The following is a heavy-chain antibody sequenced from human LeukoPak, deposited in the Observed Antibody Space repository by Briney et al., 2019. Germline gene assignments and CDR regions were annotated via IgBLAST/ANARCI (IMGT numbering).Heavy chain of an antibody. Sequence: GGSLRLSCAVSGFTFSSYSMNWVRQAPGKGLEWVSSISSSSSYIYYADSVKGRFTISRDNAKNSLYLQMNSLRAEDTAVYYCARDMGYCSSTSCRTYNRFDPWGQGTLVTVSS. V-gene: IGHV3-21*01. CDR2: ISSSSSYI. CDR3: ARDMGYCSSTSCRTYNRFDP. CDR1: GFTFSSYS. J-gene: IGHJ5*02. D-gene: IGHD2-2*01.